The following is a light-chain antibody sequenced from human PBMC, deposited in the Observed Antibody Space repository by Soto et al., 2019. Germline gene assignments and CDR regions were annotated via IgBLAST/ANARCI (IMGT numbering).Light chain of an antibody. CDR1: QSVSSNY. CDR2: GAS. J-gene: IGKJ4*02. CDR3: QQHCRSPRT. V-gene: IGKV3-20*01. Sequence: EIVLTQSPGTLSLSPGERATLSCRASQSVSSNYLAWYQQKPDQAPRLLIYGASTRATVNPDRFSGRESAIYSTLTISSLEHEGLTVYDCQQHCRSPRTFGGGTNVEIK.